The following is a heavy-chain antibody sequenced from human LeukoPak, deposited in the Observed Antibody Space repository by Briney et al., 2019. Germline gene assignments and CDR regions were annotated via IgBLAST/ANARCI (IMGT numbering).Heavy chain of an antibody. V-gene: IGHV4-4*07. D-gene: IGHD2-15*01. J-gene: IGHJ6*03. CDR3: ARGPYCSGGSCYPYYYYYYMDV. CDR2: IYTSGST. Sequence: SETLSLTCTVSGGSISSYYWSWIRQPAGKGLEWIGRIYTSGSTNYNPSLKSRVTMSVDTSKNQFSLKLSSVTAADTAVYYCARGPYCSGGSCYPYYYYYYMDVWGKGTTVTISS. CDR1: GGSISSYY.